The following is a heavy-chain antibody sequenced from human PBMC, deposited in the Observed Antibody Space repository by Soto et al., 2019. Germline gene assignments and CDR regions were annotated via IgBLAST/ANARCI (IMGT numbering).Heavy chain of an antibody. D-gene: IGHD2-15*01. V-gene: IGHV1-69*01. CDR2: VIPIFGTP. Sequence: QVQLVQSGAEVKKPGSSVKVSCKAPGGTFSTYAISWVRQAPGQGLEWMGGVIPIFGTPKYAQKFQGRVTITADESTSKGYQEVRRLRSEDTAVYYCARSQGGSSSLDIYYYYYYGMDVWGQGTTVTVSS. CDR3: ARSQGGSSSLDIYYYYYYGMDV. J-gene: IGHJ6*02. CDR1: GGTFSTYA.